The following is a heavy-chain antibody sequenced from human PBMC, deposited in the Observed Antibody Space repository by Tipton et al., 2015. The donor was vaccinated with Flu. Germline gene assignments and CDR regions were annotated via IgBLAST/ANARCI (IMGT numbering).Heavy chain of an antibody. D-gene: IGHD2-15*01. J-gene: IGHJ4*02. CDR2: INPSDGYR. V-gene: IGHV1-46*01. Sequence: QVQLVQSGAEVKKPGASVKVSCKASGYTFTNCYMHWVRQAPGQGLEWMGIINPSDGYRSYAQKFQGRVTMTRDTSTSTVYMELFGLTSDDTAVYYCARDPGGFPDYWGQGALVTVSS. CDR1: GYTFTNCY. CDR3: ARDPGGFPDY.